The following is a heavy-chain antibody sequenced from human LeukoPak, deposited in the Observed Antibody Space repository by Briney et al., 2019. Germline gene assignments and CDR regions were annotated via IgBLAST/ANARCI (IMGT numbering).Heavy chain of an antibody. J-gene: IGHJ4*02. V-gene: IGHV3-7*01. CDR2: IKQDGSEK. Sequence: PGGSLRLSCAASGFTFSSYWMSWVRQAPGKGLEWVANIKQDGSEKYYVDSVKGRFTISRDNAKNSLYLQMNSLRAEDTAVYYCARDRAWWGIQDLDYWGQGTLVTVSS. CDR1: GFTFSSYW. CDR3: ARDRAWWGIQDLDY. D-gene: IGHD2-15*01.